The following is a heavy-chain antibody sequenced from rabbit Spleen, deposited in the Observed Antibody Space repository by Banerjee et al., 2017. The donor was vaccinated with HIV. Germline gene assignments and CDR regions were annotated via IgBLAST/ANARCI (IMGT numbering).Heavy chain of an antibody. CDR3: ARSGYVGWGGGVL. Sequence: QEHLEESGGGLVKPEGSLTLTCKASGFSFSRGYDMCWVRQAPGRGLEWIGCIYTGNGKTYYASWAKGRFTISKSSSTTVTLQMTSLTAADTATYFCARSGYVGWGGGVLWGPGTLVTVS. CDR1: GFSFSRGYD. V-gene: IGHV1S45*01. D-gene: IGHD4-1*01. J-gene: IGHJ4*01. CDR2: IYTGNGKT.